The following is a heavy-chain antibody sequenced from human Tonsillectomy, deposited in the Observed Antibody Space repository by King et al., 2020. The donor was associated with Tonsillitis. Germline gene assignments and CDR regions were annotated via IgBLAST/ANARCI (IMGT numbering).Heavy chain of an antibody. V-gene: IGHV4-59*01. J-gene: IGHJ4*02. D-gene: IGHD3-10*01. CDR3: ARDRGLTVRGVKGFDY. CDR2: IYYSGRT. Sequence: VQLQESGPGLVKPSETLSLTCTVSGGSISSYYWSWIRQPPGKGLEWIGYIYYSGRTNYNPSLKSRVTMSVDTSKNQFSLILSSVTAADTALYYCARDRGLTVRGVKGFDYWGQGTLVTVSS. CDR1: GGSISSYY.